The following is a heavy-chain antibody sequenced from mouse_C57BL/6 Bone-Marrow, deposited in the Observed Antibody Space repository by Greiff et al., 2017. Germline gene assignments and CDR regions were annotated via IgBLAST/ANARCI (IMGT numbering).Heavy chain of an antibody. J-gene: IGHJ4*01. D-gene: IGHD2-2*01. CDR2: SRNKANDYTT. Sequence: EVQVVESGGGLVQSGRSLRLSCATSGFTFSDFYMEWVRQAPGKGLEWIAASRNKANDYTTEYSASVKGRFIVSRDTSQSILYLQMNALRAEDTAMYYCAREALWFDYAMDYWGQGTSVTVSS. V-gene: IGHV7-1*01. CDR3: AREALWFDYAMDY. CDR1: GFTFSDFY.